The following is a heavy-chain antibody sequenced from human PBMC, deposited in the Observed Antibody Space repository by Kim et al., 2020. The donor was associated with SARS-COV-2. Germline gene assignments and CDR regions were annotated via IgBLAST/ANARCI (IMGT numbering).Heavy chain of an antibody. J-gene: IGHJ4*02. CDR3: AREYTKDTAMAHFDY. V-gene: IGHV3-21*01. CDR1: GFTFSSYS. Sequence: GGSLRLSCAASGFTFSSYSMNWVRQAPGKGLEWVSSISSSSSYIYYADSVKGRFTISRDNAKNSLYLQMNSLRAEDTAVYYCAREYTKDTAMAHFDYWGQGTLVTVSS. CDR2: ISSSSSYI. D-gene: IGHD5-18*01.